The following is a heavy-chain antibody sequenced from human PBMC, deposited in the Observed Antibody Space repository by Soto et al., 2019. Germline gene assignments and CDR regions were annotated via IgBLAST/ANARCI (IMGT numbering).Heavy chain of an antibody. CDR3: ARAPYYYDSSGYWAY. V-gene: IGHV3-21*01. CDR2: ISSSSSYI. D-gene: IGHD3-22*01. CDR1: GSTFSSYS. J-gene: IGHJ4*02. Sequence: GGSLRLSCAASGSTFSSYSMNWVRQAPGKGLEWVSSISSSSSYIYYADSVKGRFTISRDNAKNSLYLQMNSLRAEDTAVYYCARAPYYYDSSGYWAYWGQGTLVTVSS.